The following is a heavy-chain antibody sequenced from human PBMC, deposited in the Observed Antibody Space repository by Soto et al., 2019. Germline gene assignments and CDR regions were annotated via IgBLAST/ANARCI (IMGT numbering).Heavy chain of an antibody. J-gene: IGHJ6*02. CDR3: ARDGSYYPYYYYGMDV. V-gene: IGHV4-59*01. CDR2: IYYSGST. D-gene: IGHD1-26*01. Sequence: PSETLSLTCTVSGGSISSYYWSWIRQPPGKGLEWIGYIYYSGSTNYNPSLKSRVTISVDTSKNQFSLKLSSVTAADTAVYYCARDGSYYPYYYYGMDVWGQGTTVTVS. CDR1: GGSISSYY.